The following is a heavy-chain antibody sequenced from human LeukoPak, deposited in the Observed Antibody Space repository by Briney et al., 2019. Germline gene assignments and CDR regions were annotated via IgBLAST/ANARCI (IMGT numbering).Heavy chain of an antibody. Sequence: PSETLSLTCIVSGGSISSYYWSWIRQPPGKGLEWIGYFHNSGTSTYNPSLKSRVTISADTSKNQFSLKLNSLTTADTAVYYCTIGAGWLIDYWGQGILVTVSS. CDR1: GGSISSYY. J-gene: IGHJ4*02. CDR3: TIGAGWLIDY. D-gene: IGHD3-16*01. CDR2: FHNSGTS. V-gene: IGHV4-59*01.